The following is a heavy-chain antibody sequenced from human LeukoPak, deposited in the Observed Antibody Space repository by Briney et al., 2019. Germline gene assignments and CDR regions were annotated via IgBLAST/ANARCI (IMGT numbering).Heavy chain of an antibody. V-gene: IGHV4-61*08. CDR3: ARGSPLYYYDSSGYYTGGYFDY. Sequence: PSETLSLTCTVSGGSISSGDYYWSWIRQPPGKGLEWIGYIYYSGSTNYNPSLKSRVTISVDTSKNQFSLKLSSVTAADTAVYYCARGSPLYYYDSSGYYTGGYFDYWGQGTLVTVSS. CDR2: IYYSGST. D-gene: IGHD3-22*01. J-gene: IGHJ4*02. CDR1: GGSISSGDYY.